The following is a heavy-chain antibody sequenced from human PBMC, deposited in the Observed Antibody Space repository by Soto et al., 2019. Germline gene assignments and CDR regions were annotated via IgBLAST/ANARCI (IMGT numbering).Heavy chain of an antibody. D-gene: IGHD2-2*01. CDR1: GYTFTSYG. CDR2: ISAYNGNT. Sequence: ASVKGSCKAAGYTFTSYGISWGRQAPGQGLEWMGWISAYNGNTNYAQKLQGRVTMTTDTSTSTAYMELRSLRSDDTAVYYCARDRCSSTSCSAYYYYYYGMDVWGQGTTVTVSS. CDR3: ARDRCSSTSCSAYYYYYYGMDV. V-gene: IGHV1-18*04. J-gene: IGHJ6*02.